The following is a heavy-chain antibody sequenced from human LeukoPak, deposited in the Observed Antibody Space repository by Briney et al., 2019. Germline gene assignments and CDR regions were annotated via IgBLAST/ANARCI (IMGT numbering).Heavy chain of an antibody. CDR1: GFTFSSYS. V-gene: IGHV3-48*01. Sequence: GGSLRLSCAASGFTFSSYSMNWVRQAPGKGLEWVSYISSSSSTIYYADSVKGRFTISRDNAKNSLYLQMNSLRAEDTAVYYCARDPPALYDSSGYYDYWGQGTLVTVSS. D-gene: IGHD3-22*01. J-gene: IGHJ4*02. CDR2: ISSSSSTI. CDR3: ARDPPALYDSSGYYDY.